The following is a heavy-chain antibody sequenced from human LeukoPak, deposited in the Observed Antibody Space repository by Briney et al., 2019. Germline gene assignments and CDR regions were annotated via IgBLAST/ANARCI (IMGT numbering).Heavy chain of an antibody. V-gene: IGHV1-8*02. D-gene: IGHD1-20*01. Sequence: ASVKVSCKASGYTFTGYYMHWVRQAPGQGLEWMGWMNPNSGNTGYAQKFQGRVTMTRNTSISTAYMELSSLRSEDTAVYYCARVKIYNWNVAYFDYWGQGTLVTVSS. CDR2: MNPNSGNT. CDR1: GYTFTGYY. J-gene: IGHJ4*02. CDR3: ARVKIYNWNVAYFDY.